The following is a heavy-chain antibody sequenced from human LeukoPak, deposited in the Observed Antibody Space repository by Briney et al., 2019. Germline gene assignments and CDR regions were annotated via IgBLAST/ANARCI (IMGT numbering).Heavy chain of an antibody. CDR1: GFTFSSYA. J-gene: IGHJ6*02. CDR3: ARDSGSYRTPLRYYGMDV. CDR2: ISYDGSNK. V-gene: IGHV3-30-3*01. D-gene: IGHD1-26*01. Sequence: GRSLRLSCAASGFTFSSYAMHWVRQAPGKGLEWVAVISYDGSNKYYADSVKGRFTISRDNSKNTLYLQMNSLRAEDTAVYYCARDSGSYRTPLRYYGMDVWGQGTTVTVSS.